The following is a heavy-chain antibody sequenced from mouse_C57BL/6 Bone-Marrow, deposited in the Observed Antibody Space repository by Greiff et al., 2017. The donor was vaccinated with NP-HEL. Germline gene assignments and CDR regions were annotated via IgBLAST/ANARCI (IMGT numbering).Heavy chain of an antibody. V-gene: IGHV1-15*01. CDR3: TPIYYDYVG. J-gene: IGHJ2*01. CDR1: GYTFTDYE. Sequence: QVQLQQSGAELARPGASVTLSCKASGYTFTDYEMHWVKQTPVHGLEWIGAIDPETGGTAYNQKFKGKAILTADKSSSTAYMELRSLTSEDSAVYYCTPIYYDYVGWGQGTTLTVSS. D-gene: IGHD2-4*01. CDR2: IDPETGGT.